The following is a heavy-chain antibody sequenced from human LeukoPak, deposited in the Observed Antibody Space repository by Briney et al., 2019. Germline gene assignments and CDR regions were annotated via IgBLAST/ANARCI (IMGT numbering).Heavy chain of an antibody. J-gene: IGHJ4*02. CDR1: GFTFSSYG. CDR3: ARDFRPVVGTAGAFDS. CDR2: IRYDGSNK. Sequence: PGGSLRLSCAASGFTFSSYGMHWVRQAPGKGLEWVAFIRYDGSNKYYADSVKGRFTISRDNSKNTLYLQMNSLRAEDTAVYYSARDFRPVVGTAGAFDSWGQGTLATVSS. V-gene: IGHV3-30*02. D-gene: IGHD2-2*01.